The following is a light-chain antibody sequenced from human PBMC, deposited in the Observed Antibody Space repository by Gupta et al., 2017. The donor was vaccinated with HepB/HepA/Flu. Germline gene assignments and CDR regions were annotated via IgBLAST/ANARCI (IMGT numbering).Light chain of an antibody. CDR1: SSNIGNNY. V-gene: IGLV1-51*02. CDR3: GTWDSSLSAGLVV. CDR2: ENN. Sequence: QSVLTQPLSVSAAPGQKVTISCAGSSSNIGNNYVSWYQQLPGTAPKILIYENNKRPSGIPDRFSCSKSGTSATLGITGLQTGDEADYYCGTWDSSLSAGLVVFGGGTKLTVL. J-gene: IGLJ2*01.